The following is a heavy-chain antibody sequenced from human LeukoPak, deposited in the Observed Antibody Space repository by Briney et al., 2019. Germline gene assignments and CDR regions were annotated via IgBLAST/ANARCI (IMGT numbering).Heavy chain of an antibody. Sequence: GGSLRLSCAASGFTFSSYSMNWVRQAPGKGLEWDSSISSSSSYIYYADSVKGRFTISRDNAKNSLYLQMNSQRAEDTAVYYCARDPSSYDRSGYPIPGFDPWGQGTLVTVSS. J-gene: IGHJ5*02. V-gene: IGHV3-21*01. CDR1: GFTFSSYS. CDR2: ISSSSSYI. D-gene: IGHD3-22*01. CDR3: ARDPSSYDRSGYPIPGFDP.